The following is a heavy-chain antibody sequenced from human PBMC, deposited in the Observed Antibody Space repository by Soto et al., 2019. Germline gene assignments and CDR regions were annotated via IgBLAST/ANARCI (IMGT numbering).Heavy chain of an antibody. Sequence: QVQLVQSGSELKKPGASVKVSCKASGYTFTSYAMNWVRQAPGQGLEWMGWINTNTGNPTYAQGFTGRFVFSLDTSVSTAYLQICSLKAEDTAVYYCARDRGFIEQWLAPRDWFDPWGQGTLVTVSS. CDR1: GYTFTSYA. CDR2: INTNTGNP. D-gene: IGHD6-19*01. J-gene: IGHJ5*02. CDR3: ARDRGFIEQWLAPRDWFDP. V-gene: IGHV7-4-1*01.